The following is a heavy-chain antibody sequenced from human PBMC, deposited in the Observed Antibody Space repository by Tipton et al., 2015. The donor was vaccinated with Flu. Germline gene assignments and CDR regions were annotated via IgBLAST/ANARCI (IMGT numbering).Heavy chain of an antibody. V-gene: IGHV4-59*01. D-gene: IGHD2-2*01. J-gene: IGHJ6*02. CDR1: GGSISSYY. CDR3: AREEYPRNYYYYYGMDV. Sequence: TLSLTCTVSGGSISSYYWSWIRQPPGKGLEWIGYIYYSGSTNYNPSLKSRVTISVDTSKNQFSLKLSSVTAADTAVYYCAREEYPRNYYYYYGMDVWGQGTTVTVSS. CDR2: IYYSGST.